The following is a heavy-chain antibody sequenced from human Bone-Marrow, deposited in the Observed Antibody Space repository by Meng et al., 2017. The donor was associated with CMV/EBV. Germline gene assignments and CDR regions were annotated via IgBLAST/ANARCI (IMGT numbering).Heavy chain of an antibody. CDR2: ISWNSGSI. D-gene: IGHD6-6*01. CDR3: VKDKVAARGCFDY. CDR1: GFTFDDYA. J-gene: IGHJ4*02. Sequence: GGSLRLSCAASGFTFDDYAMHWVRQAPGKGLEWVSGISWNSGSIGYADSVKGRFTISRDNAKNSLYLQMNSLRAEDTALYYCVKDKVAARGCFDYWGQGTLVTVSS. V-gene: IGHV3-9*01.